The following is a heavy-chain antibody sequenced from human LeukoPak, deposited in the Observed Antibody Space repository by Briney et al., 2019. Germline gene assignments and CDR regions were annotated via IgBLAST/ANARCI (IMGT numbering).Heavy chain of an antibody. V-gene: IGHV4-39*01. CDR1: GGSISSSSYY. CDR3: ARAVAGTNFDY. CDR2: TYYSGST. J-gene: IGHJ4*02. D-gene: IGHD6-19*01. Sequence: PSETLSLTCTVSGGSISSSSYYWGWIRQPPGKGLEWIGSTYYSGSTYYNPSLKSRVTISVDTSKNQFSLKLSSVTAADTAVYYCARAVAGTNFDYWGQGTLVTASS.